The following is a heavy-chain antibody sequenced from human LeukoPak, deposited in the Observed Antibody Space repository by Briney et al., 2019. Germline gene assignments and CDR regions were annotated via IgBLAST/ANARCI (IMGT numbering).Heavy chain of an antibody. CDR3: ARAQTEYSGYDSPPYFDY. CDR1: GGTFSSYA. Sequence: SVKVSCKPSGGTFSSYAISWVRQAPGQGLEWMGGIIPIFGTANYAQKFQGRVTINADESTSTAYMELSSLRSENTAVYYCARAQTEYSGYDSPPYFDYWGQGTLVTVSS. J-gene: IGHJ4*02. V-gene: IGHV1-69*13. D-gene: IGHD5-12*01. CDR2: IIPIFGTA.